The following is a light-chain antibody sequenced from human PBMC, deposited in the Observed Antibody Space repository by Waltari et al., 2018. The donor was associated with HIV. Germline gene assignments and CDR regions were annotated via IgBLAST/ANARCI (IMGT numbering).Light chain of an antibody. CDR2: GAS. CDR1: QSVSSSY. CDR3: QQYGSSPRT. J-gene: IGKJ1*01. V-gene: IGKV3-20*01. Sequence: IVLTQSPGTLSLSPGERAPLSCSASQSVSSSYLAWYQQKPGQAPWLLIYGASTRATGIPDRFSGSGSGTDFTLTISRLEPEDFAVYYCQQYGSSPRTFGQGTKVEIK.